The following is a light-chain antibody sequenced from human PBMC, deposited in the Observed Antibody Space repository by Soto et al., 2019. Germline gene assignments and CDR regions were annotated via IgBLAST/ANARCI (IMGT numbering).Light chain of an antibody. CDR3: QHYTDWPLT. Sequence: EVVMTQSPATLSVSPGERATLSCRASQSVTSNYLAWYQQKPGQAPRLLIYGVSSRATGVPDRFSGSGSGTDFTLTISRLEPKDFAVYYCQHYTDWPLTLGQGTKVEVK. J-gene: IGKJ1*01. CDR1: QSVTSNY. CDR2: GVS. V-gene: IGKV3-20*01.